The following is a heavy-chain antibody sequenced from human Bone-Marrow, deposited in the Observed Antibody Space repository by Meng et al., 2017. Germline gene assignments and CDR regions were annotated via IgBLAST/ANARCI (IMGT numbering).Heavy chain of an antibody. CDR2: INHSGST. J-gene: IGHJ4*02. Sequence: SETLSLTCAVYGGSFSGYYWSWIRQPPGKGREWIGEINHSGSTNYNPSLKSRVTISVDTSKNQFSLKLSSVTAADTAVYYCARVSTIFGVVIIRHPYYFDYWGQGTLVTVSS. CDR3: ARVSTIFGVVIIRHPYYFDY. CDR1: GGSFSGYY. D-gene: IGHD3-3*01. V-gene: IGHV4-34*01.